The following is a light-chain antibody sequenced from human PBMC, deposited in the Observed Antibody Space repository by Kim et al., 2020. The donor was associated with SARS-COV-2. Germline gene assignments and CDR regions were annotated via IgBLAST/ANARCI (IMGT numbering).Light chain of an antibody. CDR1: SSNIGSNY. Sequence: ELTQPPSASGTPGQRVTISCSGSSSNIGSNYVYWYQQLPRTAPKLLIYRNNQRPSGVPDRFSGSKSGTSASLAISGLRSEDEADYYCAAWDDSLSAWVFGGGTQLTVL. J-gene: IGLJ3*02. V-gene: IGLV1-47*01. CDR3: AAWDDSLSAWV. CDR2: RNN.